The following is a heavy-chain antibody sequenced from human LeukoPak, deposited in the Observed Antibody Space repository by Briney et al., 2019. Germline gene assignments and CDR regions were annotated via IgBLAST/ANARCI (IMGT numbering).Heavy chain of an antibody. CDR1: GITLSRYW. CDR2: IKEDGSEK. J-gene: IGHJ4*02. CDR3: ATPILHDFDY. D-gene: IGHD2-21*01. V-gene: IGHV3-7*01. Sequence: GGSLRLSCAASGITLSRYWMSWVRQAPGKGLEWVANIKEDGSEKYYAESVRGRFTISRDNAKNSLYLQMNSLRAEDTAVYYCATPILHDFDYWGQGTLVTVSS.